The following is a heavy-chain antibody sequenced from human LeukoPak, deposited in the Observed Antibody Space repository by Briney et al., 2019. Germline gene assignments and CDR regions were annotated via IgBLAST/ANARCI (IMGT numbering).Heavy chain of an antibody. D-gene: IGHD6-13*01. J-gene: IGHJ5*02. CDR2: IYYSGST. CDR1: GGSISSGGYS. V-gene: IGHV4-31*03. Sequence: SETLSLTCTVSGGSISSGGYSWSWIRQHPGKGLEWIGYIYYSGSTYYNPSLKSRVTISVDTSKNQFSLKLSSVTAADTAVYYCAREGEGSSWYPNWFDPWGQGTLVTVSS. CDR3: AREGEGSSWYPNWFDP.